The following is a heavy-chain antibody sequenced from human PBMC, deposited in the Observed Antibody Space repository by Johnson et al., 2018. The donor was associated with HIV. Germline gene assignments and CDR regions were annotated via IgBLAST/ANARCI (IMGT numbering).Heavy chain of an antibody. CDR2: ISGSGGST. CDR1: GFTFSSYA. J-gene: IGHJ3*02. D-gene: IGHD3-22*01. V-gene: IGHV3-23*04. CDR3: ARGITMIAVVKGDAFDM. Sequence: VQLVESGGGLVQPGGSMRLSCAASGFTFSSYAMSWVRQAPGKGLEWVSAISGSGGSTYYADSVKGRFTISRDNSKNTLYLQMDSLRAEDTAVYYCARGITMIAVVKGDAFDMWGQGTMVTVYS.